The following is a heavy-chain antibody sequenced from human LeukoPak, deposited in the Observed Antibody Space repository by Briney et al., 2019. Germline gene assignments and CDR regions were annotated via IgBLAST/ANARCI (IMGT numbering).Heavy chain of an antibody. V-gene: IGHV3-7*01. Sequence: PGGSLRLSCAASGFTFSSYWMNWVRQAPGKGLEWVANIKQDGSEKYYVDSVEGRFTISRDNAKNSLYLQMNSLRAEDTAVYYCARLGQQLGYYYYYMDVWGKGTTVTVSS. CDR2: IKQDGSEK. J-gene: IGHJ6*03. D-gene: IGHD6-13*01. CDR3: ARLGQQLGYYYYYMDV. CDR1: GFTFSSYW.